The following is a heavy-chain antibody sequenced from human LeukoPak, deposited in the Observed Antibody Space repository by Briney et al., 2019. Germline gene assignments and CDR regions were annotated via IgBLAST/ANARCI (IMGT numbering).Heavy chain of an antibody. CDR1: EYSFTSYW. CDR3: ARHGQGEYQLLVDYYMDV. V-gene: IGHV5-51*01. D-gene: IGHD2-2*01. J-gene: IGHJ6*03. CDR2: FYPGDFAP. Sequence: GEPLKISCKGSEYSFTSYWIGWVRQMPGKGLGWLGIFYPGDFAPSYSPSFQAESPFPADNPISTAYLQWSSLKAPATAMYYCARHGQGEYQLLVDYYMDVWGKGTTVTVSS.